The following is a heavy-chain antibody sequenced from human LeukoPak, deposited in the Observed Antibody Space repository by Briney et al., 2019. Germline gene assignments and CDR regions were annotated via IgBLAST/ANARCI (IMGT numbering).Heavy chain of an antibody. CDR3: ARDFKTTVTKGLSWFDP. Sequence: ASVKVSCKASGYTFTGYYMHWVRQAPGQGLEWMGWINPNSGGTNYAQKFQGRVTMTRDTSISTAYMELSRLRSDDTAVYYCARDFKTTVTKGLSWFDPWGQGTLVTVSS. CDR1: GYTFTGYY. V-gene: IGHV1-2*02. CDR2: INPNSGGT. D-gene: IGHD4-17*01. J-gene: IGHJ5*02.